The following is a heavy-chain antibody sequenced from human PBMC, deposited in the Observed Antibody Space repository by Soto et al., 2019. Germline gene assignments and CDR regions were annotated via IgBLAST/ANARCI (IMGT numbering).Heavy chain of an antibody. Sequence: QVQLVESGGGVVQPGRSLRLSCAASGFTFSSYGMHWVRQAPGKGLEWVAVISYDGSNKYYADSVKGRFTISRDNSKNTLYLQMNSLRAEDTAVYYCAKPYYYYYYMDVWGQGTTVTVSS. J-gene: IGHJ6*03. CDR2: ISYDGSNK. CDR3: AKPYYYYYYMDV. V-gene: IGHV3-30*18. CDR1: GFTFSSYG.